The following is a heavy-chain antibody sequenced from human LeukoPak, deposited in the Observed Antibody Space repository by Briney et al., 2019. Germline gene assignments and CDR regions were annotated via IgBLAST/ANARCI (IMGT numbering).Heavy chain of an antibody. CDR2: IYTSGST. Sequence: TSETLSLTCTVSGGSISSGSYYWSWIRQPAGKGLEWIGRIYTSGSTNYNPSLKSRVTISVDTSKNQFSLKLSSVTAADTAVYYCARDSYYYGSGSPHQNWFDPWGQGTLVTVSS. CDR1: GGSISSGSYY. CDR3: ARDSYYYGSGSPHQNWFDP. J-gene: IGHJ5*02. V-gene: IGHV4-61*02. D-gene: IGHD3-10*01.